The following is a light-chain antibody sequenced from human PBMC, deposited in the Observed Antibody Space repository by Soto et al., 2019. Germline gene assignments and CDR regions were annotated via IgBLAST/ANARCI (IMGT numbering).Light chain of an antibody. CDR1: QGISSY. CDR2: AAS. J-gene: IGKJ3*01. V-gene: IGKV1-9*01. Sequence: DIQLTQSPSFLSASVGDRVTITCRASQGISSYLAWYQQKPGKAPKLLIYAASTLQSGVPSRFSGSGSGTEFTLTISSLQPEDFATYYCQQLNSYRRTFGPGTKVDIK. CDR3: QQLNSYRRT.